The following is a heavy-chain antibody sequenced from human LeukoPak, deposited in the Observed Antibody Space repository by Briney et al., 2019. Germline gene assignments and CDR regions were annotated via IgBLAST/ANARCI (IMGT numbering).Heavy chain of an antibody. CDR2: IRYDGSNK. V-gene: IGHV3-30*02. CDR3: AKEKNSYSSSSGQGY. D-gene: IGHD6-6*01. Sequence: GGSLRLSCAASGFTFSSYGMHWVRQAPGKGLEWVAYIRYDGSNKYYADSVKGRLTISRDNSKNTLYLQMTSLRGDDTAVYYCAKEKNSYSSSSGQGYWGQGALVTVSS. CDR1: GFTFSSYG. J-gene: IGHJ4*02.